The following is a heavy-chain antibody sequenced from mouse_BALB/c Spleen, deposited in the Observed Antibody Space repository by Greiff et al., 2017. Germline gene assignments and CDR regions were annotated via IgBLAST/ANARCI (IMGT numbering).Heavy chain of an antibody. Sequence: EVKVVESGGGLVKPGGSLKLSCAASGFTFSSYAMSWVRQSPEKRLEWVAEISSGGSYTYYPDTVTGRFTISRDNAKNTLYLEMSSLRSEDTAMYYCAQYGKGGYAMDYWGQGTSVTVSS. J-gene: IGHJ4*01. D-gene: IGHD2-10*02. V-gene: IGHV5-9-4*01. CDR2: ISSGGSYT. CDR3: AQYGKGGYAMDY. CDR1: GFTFSSYA.